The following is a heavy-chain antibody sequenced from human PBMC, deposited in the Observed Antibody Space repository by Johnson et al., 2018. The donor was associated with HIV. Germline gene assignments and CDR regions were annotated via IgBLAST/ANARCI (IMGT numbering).Heavy chain of an antibody. Sequence: EQLVESGGGVVRPGESLRLSCAASGFTFDDYGMSWVRQAPGKGLEWVAGINWNGGSAGHAGSLKGRFTISRDNAKNSLYLQINSLRAEDTAVYYCAKVLRDGYLPDAFDIWGQGTMVTVSS. J-gene: IGHJ3*02. CDR3: AKVLRDGYLPDAFDI. D-gene: IGHD5-24*01. V-gene: IGHV3-20*04. CDR1: GFTFDDYG. CDR2: INWNGGSA.